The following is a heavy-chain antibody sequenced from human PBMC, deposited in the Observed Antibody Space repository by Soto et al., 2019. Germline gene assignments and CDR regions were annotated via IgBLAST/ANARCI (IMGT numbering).Heavy chain of an antibody. Sequence: GGSLTLSCAASGFPFSNYARHWVRQEPGKGLEWVAVVSHDGRNTHYADSVKGRFTISRDSSKNTVSLEMTSLRAEDTAVYYCAKGGRQWLVTSDFNYWGQGALVTVSS. CDR3: AKGGRQWLVTSDFNY. CDR1: GFPFSNYA. D-gene: IGHD6-19*01. J-gene: IGHJ4*02. V-gene: IGHV3-30*18. CDR2: VSHDGRNT.